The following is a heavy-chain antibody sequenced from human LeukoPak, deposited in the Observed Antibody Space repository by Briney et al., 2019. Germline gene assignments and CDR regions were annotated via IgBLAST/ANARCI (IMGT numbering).Heavy chain of an antibody. V-gene: IGHV6-1*01. CDR1: GDSVSSNSAA. CDR2: TYYRSKWYN. J-gene: IGHJ5*02. D-gene: IGHD3-10*01. Sequence: SQTLSLTCAISGDSVSSNSAAWNWIRQSPSRGLEWLGRTYYRSKWYNDYAVSVKSRITINPDTSKNQFSLQLNSVTPEDTAVYYCAREYGANMVRGVGYNWFDPWGQGTLVTVSS. CDR3: AREYGANMVRGVGYNWFDP.